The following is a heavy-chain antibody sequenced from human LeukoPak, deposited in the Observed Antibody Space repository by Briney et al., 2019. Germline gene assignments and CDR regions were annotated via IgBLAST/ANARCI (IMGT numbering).Heavy chain of an antibody. J-gene: IGHJ4*02. V-gene: IGHV3-30-3*01. Sequence: GGSLRLSCVASGFIFSDYAFHWVRQAPGKGPEWVALITFDGNAMYYAQSVKGRFTFSRDSSKNTVSLQMNSLRVEDTAVYYCTRDHITSWQIDFWGQGTMVTVSS. CDR1: GFIFSDYA. CDR2: ITFDGNAM. D-gene: IGHD2-2*01. CDR3: TRDHITSWQIDF.